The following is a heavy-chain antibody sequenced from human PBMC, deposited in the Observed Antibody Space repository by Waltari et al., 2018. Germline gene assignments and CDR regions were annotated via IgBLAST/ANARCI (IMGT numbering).Heavy chain of an antibody. Sequence: QVQLVQSGAEVTKPWSSVTVSCQASGGTFTSYAISWVRQTPGQGLEWMGGIIPIFGTANYAQKFQGRVTITADESTSTAYMELSSLRSEDTAVYYCARAGGYGGNSGYFDYWGQGTLVTVSS. CDR2: IIPIFGTA. J-gene: IGHJ4*02. V-gene: IGHV1-69*01. CDR3: ARAGGYGGNSGYFDY. CDR1: GGTFTSYA. D-gene: IGHD5-12*01.